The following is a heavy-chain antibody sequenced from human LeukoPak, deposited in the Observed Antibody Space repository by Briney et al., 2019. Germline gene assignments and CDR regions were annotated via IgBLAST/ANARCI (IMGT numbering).Heavy chain of an antibody. V-gene: IGHV4-34*01. D-gene: IGHD2-15*01. Sequence: PSETLSLTCAVYGGSLSGYYWSWIRQPPGKGLEWIGEINHSGSTNYNPSLKSRVTISVDTCKNQFSLKLSSVTAADTALYYRARGPYCSGCSCYSADFDYWGQGTLVTVSS. CDR1: GGSLSGYY. J-gene: IGHJ4*02. CDR3: ARGPYCSGCSCYSADFDY. CDR2: INHSGST.